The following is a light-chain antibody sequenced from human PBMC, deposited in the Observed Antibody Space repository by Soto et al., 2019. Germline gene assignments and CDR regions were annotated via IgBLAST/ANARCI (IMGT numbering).Light chain of an antibody. Sequence: QSVLTQPPSASGTPGQRVTISCSGSSSNIGSNTVNWYQQLPGTAPKLLLYSNNQRPSGVPDRFSGSQSGPSASLAISGLQSEDEADYYCAAWDDSLNGLFGGGTKVTVL. CDR3: AAWDDSLNGL. V-gene: IGLV1-44*01. CDR2: SNN. CDR1: SSNIGSNT. J-gene: IGLJ2*01.